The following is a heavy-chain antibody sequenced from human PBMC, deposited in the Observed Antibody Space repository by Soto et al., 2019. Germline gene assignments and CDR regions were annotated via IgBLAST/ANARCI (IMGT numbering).Heavy chain of an antibody. D-gene: IGHD2-2*01. CDR2: IYYSGST. Sequence: SETLSLTCTVSGGSISSSSYYWGWIRQPPGKGLEWIGSIYYSGSTYYNPSLKSRVTISVDTSKNQFSLKLSSVTAADTAVYYCARHPRLRYCSSTSCWGSSFDYWGQGTLVTVSS. J-gene: IGHJ4*02. V-gene: IGHV4-39*01. CDR3: ARHPRLRYCSSTSCWGSSFDY. CDR1: GGSISSSSYY.